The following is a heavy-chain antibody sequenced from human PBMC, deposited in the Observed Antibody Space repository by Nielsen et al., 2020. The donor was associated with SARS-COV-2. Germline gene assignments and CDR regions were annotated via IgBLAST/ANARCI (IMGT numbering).Heavy chain of an antibody. J-gene: IGHJ4*02. Sequence: ASVKVSCKASGYNFRSYGINWVRQAPGQGPEWMGWIYTYNGDTYYTQKFQGRVIMTTDTPTSTAYMELRSLTSDDTAVYYCAGAKDTAMVGESWGQGTLVTATS. CDR2: IYTYNGDT. CDR1: GYNFRSYG. D-gene: IGHD5-18*01. CDR3: AGAKDTAMVGES. V-gene: IGHV1-18*01.